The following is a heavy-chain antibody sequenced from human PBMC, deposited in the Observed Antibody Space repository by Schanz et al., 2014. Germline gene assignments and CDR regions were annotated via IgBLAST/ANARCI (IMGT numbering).Heavy chain of an antibody. J-gene: IGHJ4*02. D-gene: IGHD1-1*01. V-gene: IGHV3-30*14. Sequence: QVQLVESGGGVVQPGRSLRLSCAASGFTFSTYAMSWVRQAPGKGLEWVALISNDGSIKYYADSVEGRFTISRDSGQNSLYLQMNSLRAGDTAVYYCARGTDWNLHYWGQGALVTVSS. CDR2: ISNDGSIK. CDR1: GFTFSTYA. CDR3: ARGTDWNLHY.